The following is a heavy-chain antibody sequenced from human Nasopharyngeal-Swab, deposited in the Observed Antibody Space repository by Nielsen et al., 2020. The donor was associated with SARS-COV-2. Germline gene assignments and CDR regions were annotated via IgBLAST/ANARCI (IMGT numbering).Heavy chain of an antibody. CDR2: IYYSGST. CDR1: GGSISSSSYY. CDR3: ARAPDYGDYVWSFDY. Sequence: SETLSLTCTVSGGSISSSSYYWGWIRQPPGKGLEWIGSIYYSGSTYYNPSLKSRLTISVDTSKNQFSLKLRSVTAADTAVYYCARAPDYGDYVWSFDYWGQGTLVTVSS. V-gene: IGHV4-39*07. D-gene: IGHD4-17*01. J-gene: IGHJ4*02.